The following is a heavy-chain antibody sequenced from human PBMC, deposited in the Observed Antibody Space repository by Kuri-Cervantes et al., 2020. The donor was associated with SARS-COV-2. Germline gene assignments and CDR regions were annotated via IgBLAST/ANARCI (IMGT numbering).Heavy chain of an antibody. CDR1: GFTFSSYS. J-gene: IGHJ3*02. Sequence: GESLKISCAACGFTFSSYSMNWVRQAPGKGLEWVSSISSSSSYIYYADSVKGRFTISRDNAKNSLYLQMNSLRAEDTAVYYCARDLLRQLDWLSSDAFDIWGQGTMVTVSS. V-gene: IGHV3-21*01. CDR3: ARDLLRQLDWLSSDAFDI. CDR2: ISSSSSYI. D-gene: IGHD3-9*01.